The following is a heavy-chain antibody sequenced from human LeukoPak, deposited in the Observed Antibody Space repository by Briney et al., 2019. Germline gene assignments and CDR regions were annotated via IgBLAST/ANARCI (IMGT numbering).Heavy chain of an antibody. D-gene: IGHD6-19*01. CDR1: GFTFSSYG. J-gene: IGHJ4*02. V-gene: IGHV3-30*02. CDR2: IRYDGSNK. Sequence: GGSLRLSCAASGFTFSSYGMHWVRQAPGKGLEWVAFIRYDGSNKYYADSVKGRFTISRDNSKNTLYLQMNSLRAEDTAVYYCASGSGAVAGAFDYWGQGTLVTVSS. CDR3: ASGSGAVAGAFDY.